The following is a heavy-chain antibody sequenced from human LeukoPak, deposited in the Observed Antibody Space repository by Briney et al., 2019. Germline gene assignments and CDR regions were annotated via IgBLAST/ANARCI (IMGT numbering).Heavy chain of an antibody. Sequence: GRSLRLSCAASGFTFSSYGMNWVRQAPGKGLEWVAFISHDGSNKYYGDSVKGRFTISRDNSESSLYLQMNSLRTEDTGVCYCARDSYGMDVWGQGTTVTVSS. V-gene: IGHV3-30*03. CDR3: ARDSYGMDV. J-gene: IGHJ6*02. CDR1: GFTFSSYG. CDR2: ISHDGSNK.